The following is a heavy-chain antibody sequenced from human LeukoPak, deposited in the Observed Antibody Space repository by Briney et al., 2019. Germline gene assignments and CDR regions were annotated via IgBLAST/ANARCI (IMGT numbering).Heavy chain of an antibody. V-gene: IGHV3-23*01. CDR1: GFTFSSYA. Sequence: GGSLRLSCAASGFTFSSYAMSWVRQAPGKGLEWVSGISGSGGSTYYADSVKGRFTISRDNSKNTLYLQMNSLRAEDTAVYYCAKVGARGYSYGNDAFDIWGQGTMVTVSS. CDR2: ISGSGGST. D-gene: IGHD5-18*01. CDR3: AKVGARGYSYGNDAFDI. J-gene: IGHJ3*02.